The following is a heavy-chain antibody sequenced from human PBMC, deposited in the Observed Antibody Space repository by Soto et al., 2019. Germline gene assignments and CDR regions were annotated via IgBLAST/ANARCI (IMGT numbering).Heavy chain of an antibody. CDR3: ARGVVAATNWFDH. V-gene: IGHV4-30-2*01. J-gene: IGHJ5*02. CDR2: IYHSGST. CDR1: GGSISSGGYS. Sequence: SETLSLTCAVSGGSISSGGYSWSWIRQPPGKGLEWIGYIYHSGSTYYNPSLKSRVTISVDRSKNQFSLKLSSVTAADTAVYYCARGVVAATNWFDHWGQGTLVTVSS. D-gene: IGHD2-15*01.